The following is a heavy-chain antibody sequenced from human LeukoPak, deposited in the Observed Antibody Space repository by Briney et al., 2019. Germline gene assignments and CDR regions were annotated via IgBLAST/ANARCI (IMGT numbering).Heavy chain of an antibody. D-gene: IGHD2-15*01. V-gene: IGHV3-21*01. J-gene: IGHJ6*02. CDR1: GFTFSSYS. Sequence: PGGSLRLSCAAPGFTFSSYSMNWVRQAPGKGLEWVSSISSSSSYIYYADSVKGRFTISRDNAKNSLYLQMNSLRAEDTAVYYCARYCSGGSCLYYYGMDVWGQGTTVTVSS. CDR3: ARYCSGGSCLYYYGMDV. CDR2: ISSSSSYI.